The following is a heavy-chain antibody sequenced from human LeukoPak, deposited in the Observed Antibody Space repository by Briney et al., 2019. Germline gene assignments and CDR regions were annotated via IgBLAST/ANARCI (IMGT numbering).Heavy chain of an antibody. J-gene: IGHJ4*02. D-gene: IGHD6-6*01. CDR2: INHSGST. V-gene: IGHV4-34*01. CDR1: GGSFSGYY. Sequence: SETLSLTCAVYGGSFSGYYWSWIRQPPGKGLEWIGEINHSGSTNYNPSLKGRVTISVDTSKNQFSLKLSSVTAADTAVYYCARGWSSSSSVDYWGQGTLVTVSS. CDR3: ARGWSSSSSVDY.